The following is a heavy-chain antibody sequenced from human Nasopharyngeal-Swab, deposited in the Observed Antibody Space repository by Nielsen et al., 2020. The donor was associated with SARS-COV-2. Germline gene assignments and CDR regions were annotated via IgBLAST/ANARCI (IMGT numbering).Heavy chain of an antibody. CDR2: INPSGGST. CDR3: ARDRVNTVTTVEPPFWKGYYYYGMDV. Sequence: ASVKVSCKASGYTFTSYYMHWVRQAPGQGLDWMGIINPSGGSTSYAQKFQGRVTMTRDTSTSTAYMELSSLRSEDTAVYYCARDRVNTVTTVEPPFWKGYYYYGMDVWGQGTTVTVSS. D-gene: IGHD4-17*01. V-gene: IGHV1-46*01. J-gene: IGHJ6*02. CDR1: GYTFTSYY.